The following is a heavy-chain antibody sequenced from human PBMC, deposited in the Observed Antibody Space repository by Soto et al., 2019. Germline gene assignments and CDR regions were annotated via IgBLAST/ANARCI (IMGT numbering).Heavy chain of an antibody. CDR3: ARHLPEHSSSWPLHLYYYYMDV. V-gene: IGHV4-39*01. D-gene: IGHD6-13*01. J-gene: IGHJ6*03. Sequence: SQTLSLTCTVSGGSISSSSYYWGWIRQPPGKGLEWIGSIYYSGSTYYNPSLKSRVTIAVDTSKNPFSLKLSSVTAADTAVYYCARHLPEHSSSWPLHLYYYYMDVWGKGTTVTVSS. CDR1: GGSISSSSYY. CDR2: IYYSGST.